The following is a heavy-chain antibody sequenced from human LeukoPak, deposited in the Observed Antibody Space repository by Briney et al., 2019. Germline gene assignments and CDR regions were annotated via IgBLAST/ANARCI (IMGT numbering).Heavy chain of an antibody. CDR2: INPSGGST. CDR1: GYTFTSYY. CDR3: ARRSLRYSFDY. V-gene: IGHV1-46*01. Sequence: ASVKVSCKASGYTFTSYYMHWVRQAPGQGLEWMGIINPSGGSTSYAQKFQGRLTMTRDTSTSTVYMELSSLRSQDTAVYYCARRSLRYSFDYWGQGTLVTVSS. D-gene: IGHD3-9*01. J-gene: IGHJ4*02.